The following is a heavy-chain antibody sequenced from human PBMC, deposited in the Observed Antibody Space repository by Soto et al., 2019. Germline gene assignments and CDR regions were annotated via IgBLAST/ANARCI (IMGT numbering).Heavy chain of an antibody. CDR2: INHSGST. V-gene: IGHV4-34*01. Sequence: PSENPSLTCAVYGGSFSGYYWSWIRQPPGKGLEWIGEINHSGSTNYNPSLKSRVTISVDTSKNQFSLKLSSVTAADTAVYYCARVLFYFWSRYSNQMAVWGQGSTVIVPS. CDR3: ARVLFYFWSRYSNQMAV. D-gene: IGHD3-3*01. CDR1: GGSFSGYY. J-gene: IGHJ6*02.